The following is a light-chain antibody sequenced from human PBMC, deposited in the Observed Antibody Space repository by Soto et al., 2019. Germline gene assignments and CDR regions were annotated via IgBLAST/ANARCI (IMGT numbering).Light chain of an antibody. V-gene: IGKV3-15*01. J-gene: IGKJ2*01. CDR3: QHYNYSPYT. CDR1: QTIDNT. Sequence: EILMTQSPATLSLSPGERATLSCRASQTIDNTLAWYQRKPGQAPRLLIYDASTRATGVPARFSGSGSGTDFTLTISSLQPEDFEVYYCQHYNYSPYTFGQGTQVDIK. CDR2: DAS.